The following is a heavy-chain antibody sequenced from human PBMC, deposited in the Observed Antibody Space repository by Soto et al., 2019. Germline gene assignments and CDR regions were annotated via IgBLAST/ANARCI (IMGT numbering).Heavy chain of an antibody. CDR2: IKTDGSSI. J-gene: IGHJ6*02. V-gene: IGHV3-74*03. CDR3: ARLGASGYYGLDV. D-gene: IGHD1-26*01. Sequence: QPGGSLRLSCAASGFTFSSYWMHWVRQGPGKGLVWVSRIKTDGSSITDADSVKGRFTISSDNAKNTRYLQMNSQRVEDTAVYYCARLGASGYYGLDVWGQGTTVTVSS. CDR1: GFTFSSYW.